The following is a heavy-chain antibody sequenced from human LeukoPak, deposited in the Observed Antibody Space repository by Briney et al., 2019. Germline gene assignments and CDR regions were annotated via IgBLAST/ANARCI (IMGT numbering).Heavy chain of an antibody. D-gene: IGHD1-26*01. J-gene: IGHJ4*02. CDR3: ARDPEVGTTWSIFDY. CDR1: GDSVSSQSAA. V-gene: IGHV6-1*01. CDR2: TYYRSKWYN. Sequence: SQTPSLTCAISGDSVSSQSAAWNWIRQSPSRGLEWLGRTYYRSKWYNQYAVFVEGRITINPDTSKNQFSLQLDSVTPEDTAVYYCARDPEVGTTWSIFDYWGRGTLVTVSS.